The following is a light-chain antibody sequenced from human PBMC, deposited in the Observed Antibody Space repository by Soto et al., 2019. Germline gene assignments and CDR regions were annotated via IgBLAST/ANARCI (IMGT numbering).Light chain of an antibody. V-gene: IGLV2-14*01. CDR3: SSYTSSSTLV. CDR1: SSDVGGYNY. J-gene: IGLJ2*01. CDR2: EVS. Sequence: QSALTQPASVSGSPGQSITISCTGTSSDVGGYNYVSWYQQHPGKAPKLMIYEVSNRPSGVSNRFSGSQSGNTASLTISGPQVEDEADYYCSSYTSSSTLVFGGGTKVTVL.